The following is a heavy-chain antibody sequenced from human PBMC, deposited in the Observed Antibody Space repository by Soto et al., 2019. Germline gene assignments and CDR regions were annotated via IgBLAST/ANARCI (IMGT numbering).Heavy chain of an antibody. CDR1: GYTFTGYY. D-gene: IGHD1-26*01. Sequence: QVQLVQSGTEVKRPGDSVKVSCKASGYTFTGYYVHWVRQAPGQGLEWMRWINPNSGDTYLAQRFQGRVTMNRDTSIGTAYMEPTGLTSDDTAEYYCAKGGAIVAAGTRVYLYNAMDVWGQGTTVTVSS. CDR2: INPNSGDT. CDR3: AKGGAIVAAGTRVYLYNAMDV. J-gene: IGHJ6*02. V-gene: IGHV1-2*02.